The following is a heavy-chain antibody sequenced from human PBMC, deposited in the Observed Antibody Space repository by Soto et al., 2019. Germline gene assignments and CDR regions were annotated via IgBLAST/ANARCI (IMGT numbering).Heavy chain of an antibody. D-gene: IGHD4-17*01. Sequence: GGSLRLSCAASGFTFSSYAMSWVRQAPGKGLEWVSAISGRGGSTYYADSVKGRFTISRDNSKNTLYLQMNSLRAEDTAVYYCATRSRDDYGDYVVAFDIWGQGTMVTVSS. CDR3: ATRSRDDYGDYVVAFDI. CDR2: ISGRGGST. CDR1: GFTFSSYA. V-gene: IGHV3-23*01. J-gene: IGHJ3*02.